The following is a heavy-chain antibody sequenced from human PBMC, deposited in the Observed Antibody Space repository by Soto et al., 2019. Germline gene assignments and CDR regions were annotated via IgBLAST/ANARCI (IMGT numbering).Heavy chain of an antibody. CDR3: ASGSEPHHIAVADYNGFDP. J-gene: IGHJ5*02. CDR1: GGTFSCYA. V-gene: IGHV1-69*06. D-gene: IGHD6-19*01. CDR2: IIPIFGTA. Sequence: PAKLASEAPGGTFSCYARSWVRQAHGQGLEWMGGIIPIFGTANYAQKFQGRVTITADKSTSTAYMELSSLRSEDTAVYSCASGSEPHHIAVADYNGFDPWGQGTLVTVTS.